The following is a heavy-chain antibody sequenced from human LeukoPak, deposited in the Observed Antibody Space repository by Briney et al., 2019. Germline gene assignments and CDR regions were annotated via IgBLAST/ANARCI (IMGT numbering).Heavy chain of an antibody. Sequence: WETLSLTSTVSGYSISSGYYWGWIRQPPGKGLEWIGSIYHSGSTYYNPSLKSRVTLSVDTSKNQFSLKLSSVTAADTAVYYCARDPYGDYGLFHNWFDPWGQGTLVTVSS. CDR2: IYHSGST. CDR1: GYSISSGYY. CDR3: ARDPYGDYGLFHNWFDP. D-gene: IGHD4-17*01. J-gene: IGHJ5*02. V-gene: IGHV4-38-2*02.